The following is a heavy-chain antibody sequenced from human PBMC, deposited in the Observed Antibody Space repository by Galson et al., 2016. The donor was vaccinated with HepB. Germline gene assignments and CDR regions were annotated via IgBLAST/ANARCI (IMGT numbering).Heavy chain of an antibody. D-gene: IGHD3-10*01. Sequence: SLRLSCAASGFTFSNYGMHWVRQAPGKGLEWVALIYYDGSNKYYADSVKGRFTISRDNSKNTLFLQMNSLRAEDTAVYHCASSQNYYGWGSYYGYWGQGTQVTVSA. CDR2: IYYDGSNK. CDR1: GFTFSNYG. V-gene: IGHV3-33*01. CDR3: ASSQNYYGWGSYYGY. J-gene: IGHJ4*02.